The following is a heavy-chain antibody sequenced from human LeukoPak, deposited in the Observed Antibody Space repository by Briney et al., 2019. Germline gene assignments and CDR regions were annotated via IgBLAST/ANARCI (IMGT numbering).Heavy chain of an antibody. CDR2: IYFTVTT. V-gene: IGHV4-59*01. Sequence: PSETLSLTCTVSGGSINKFYWSWIRQSPGKGLEWIGNIYFTVTTNYSPSLKSRVTMSLDTSENRLSPKLSSVTAADTALYYCARDQGGLYDYWGQGTVVTV. CDR1: GGSINKFY. D-gene: IGHD1-26*01. J-gene: IGHJ4*02. CDR3: ARDQGGLYDY.